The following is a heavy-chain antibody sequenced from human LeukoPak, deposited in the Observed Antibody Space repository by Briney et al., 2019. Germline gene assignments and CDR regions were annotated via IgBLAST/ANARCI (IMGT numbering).Heavy chain of an antibody. V-gene: IGHV4-59*01. Sequence: SETLSLTCTVSGGSISSYYWSWIRQPPGKGLEWIGYIYYSGSTNYNPSLKSRVTISVDTSKNQFSLKLSSVTAADTAVYYCARDLGSYYGMDVWGQGTTVTVSS. CDR3: ARDLGSYYGMDV. CDR2: IYYSGST. D-gene: IGHD1-26*01. CDR1: GGSISSYY. J-gene: IGHJ6*02.